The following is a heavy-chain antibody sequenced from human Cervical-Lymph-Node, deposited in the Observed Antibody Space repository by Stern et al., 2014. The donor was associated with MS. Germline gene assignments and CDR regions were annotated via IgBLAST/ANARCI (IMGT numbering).Heavy chain of an antibody. Sequence: VQPVQSGGGLVQPGGSQRLSCVASGSTFSTSWMSWVRQAPGKGLEWVANIKRDGSETYYLDSVKGRFTISRDNAKSSLYLEMNSLRAEDTAVYYCTRFLQSGWSDLFDSWGRGTLVTVSS. CDR1: GSTFSTSW. D-gene: IGHD6-19*01. J-gene: IGHJ5*01. CDR3: TRFLQSGWSDLFDS. V-gene: IGHV3-7*01. CDR2: IKRDGSET.